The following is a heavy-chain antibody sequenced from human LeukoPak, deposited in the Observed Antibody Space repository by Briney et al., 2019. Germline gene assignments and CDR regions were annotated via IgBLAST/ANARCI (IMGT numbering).Heavy chain of an antibody. CDR1: GGSFSGYY. D-gene: IGHD2-15*01. J-gene: IGHJ4*02. CDR2: INHSGST. V-gene: IGHV4-34*01. CDR3: ARGPRIEDCSGGSCYWNY. Sequence: SETLSLTCAVYGGSFSGYYWSWIRQPPGKGLEWIGEINHSGSTNYNPSLKSRVTISGDTSKNQFSLKLSSVTAADTAVYYCARGPRIEDCSGGSCYWNYWGQGTLVTVSS.